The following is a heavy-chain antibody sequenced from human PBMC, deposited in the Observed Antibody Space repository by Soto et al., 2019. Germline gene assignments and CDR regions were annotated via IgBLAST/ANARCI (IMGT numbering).Heavy chain of an antibody. Sequence: EVQLVESGGGLVKPGGSLRLSCAASGFTFSNAWMSWVRQAPGKGLEWVGRIKSKTDGGTTDYAAPVKGRFTISRDDSKNTLYLQMNSLKTEDTAVYYCRVPPTSGWLLIDYWGQGTLVTVSS. CDR3: RVPPTSGWLLIDY. J-gene: IGHJ4*02. D-gene: IGHD5-12*01. CDR2: IKSKTDGGTT. V-gene: IGHV3-15*01. CDR1: GFTFSNAW.